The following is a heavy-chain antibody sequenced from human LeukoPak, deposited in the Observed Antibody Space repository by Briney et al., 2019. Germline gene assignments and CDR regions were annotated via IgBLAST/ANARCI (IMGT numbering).Heavy chain of an antibody. CDR3: AKVYYYYGSGRWFDP. D-gene: IGHD3-10*01. Sequence: GGSLRLSCAASGFTFSSYAMSWVRQAPGKGLEWVSAISGSGGSTYYADSVKGRFTISRDNSKNTLYLQMNSLRAEDTAVYYCAKVYYYYGSGRWFDPWGQGTLVTVSS. CDR1: GFTFSSYA. J-gene: IGHJ5*02. V-gene: IGHV3-23*01. CDR2: ISGSGGST.